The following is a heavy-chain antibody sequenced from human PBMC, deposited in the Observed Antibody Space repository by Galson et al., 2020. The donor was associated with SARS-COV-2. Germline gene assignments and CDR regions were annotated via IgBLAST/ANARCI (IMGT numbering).Heavy chain of an antibody. D-gene: IGHD5-18*01. V-gene: IGHV3-53*04. CDR2: IYSGGST. CDR3: ARVVTDAFDI. CDR1: GFTVSSNY. J-gene: IGHJ3*02. Sequence: TGGSLRLSCAASGFTVSSNYMSWVRQAPGKGLEWVSVIYSGGSTYYADSVKGRFTISRHNSKNTLYLQMNSLRAEDTAVYYCARVVTDAFDIWGQGTMVTVSS.